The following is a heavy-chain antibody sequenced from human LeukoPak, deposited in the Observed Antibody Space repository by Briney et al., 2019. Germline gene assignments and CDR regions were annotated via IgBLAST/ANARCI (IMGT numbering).Heavy chain of an antibody. Sequence: GGSLRLSCAASGFTFSSYAMSWVRQAPGKGLEWVSLISWDGGSTYYADSVKGRFTISRDDSKNSLYLQMNSLRTEDTALYYCAKGGVRGRPDYYYYMDVWGKGTTVTVSS. CDR2: ISWDGGST. V-gene: IGHV3-43*01. CDR3: AKGGVRGRPDYYYYMDV. J-gene: IGHJ6*03. D-gene: IGHD3-10*01. CDR1: GFTFSSYA.